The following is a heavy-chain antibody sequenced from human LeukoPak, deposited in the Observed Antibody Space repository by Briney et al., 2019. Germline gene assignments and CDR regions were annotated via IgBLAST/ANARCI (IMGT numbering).Heavy chain of an antibody. CDR1: GVSISSGGYY. J-gene: IGHJ3*02. CDR2: IYHSGST. V-gene: IGHV4-30-2*01. Sequence: KASETLSLTCTVSGVSISSGGYYWSWIRQPPGKGLEWIVYIYHSGSTYYNPSLKSRVTISVDRSKNQFSLKLSSVTAADTAVYYCARIGPQLVEIVVVPAAPDAFDIWGQGTMVTVSP. D-gene: IGHD2-2*03. CDR3: ARIGPQLVEIVVVPAAPDAFDI.